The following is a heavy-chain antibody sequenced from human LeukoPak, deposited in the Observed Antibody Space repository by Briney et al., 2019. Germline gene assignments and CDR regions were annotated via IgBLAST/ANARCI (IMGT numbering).Heavy chain of an antibody. Sequence: PGGSLRLSCAASGFTFSAYWMHWVRQAPGKGLVWVSRINSDGFSITYADSVKGRFTISRDNAKNTLYLHMNSLGGEDTAVYYCARFYGGTAFDIWGQGTMVTVSS. CDR1: GFTFSAYW. CDR2: INSDGFSI. J-gene: IGHJ3*02. D-gene: IGHD3-16*01. CDR3: ARFYGGTAFDI. V-gene: IGHV3-74*01.